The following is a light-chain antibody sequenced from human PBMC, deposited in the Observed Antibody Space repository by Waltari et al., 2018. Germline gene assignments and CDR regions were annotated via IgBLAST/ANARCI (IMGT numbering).Light chain of an antibody. CDR3: QALGTGAWV. J-gene: IGLJ3*02. V-gene: IGLV3-1*01. Sequence: SYELTQPPSVSVSPGQPARIPCSGDILGNKYASWYQHKPGQSPLLVIYQDTNRPSGIPERFSGSKSGNAATLTISGTQAMDEADYYCQALGTGAWVFGGGTKLTVL. CDR1: ILGNKY. CDR2: QDT.